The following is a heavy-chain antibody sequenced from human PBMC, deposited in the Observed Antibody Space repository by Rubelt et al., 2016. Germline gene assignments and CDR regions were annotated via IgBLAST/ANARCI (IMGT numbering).Heavy chain of an antibody. V-gene: IGHV4-39*07. CDR3: ARVSMALWGEFDY. J-gene: IGHJ4*02. Sequence: QLQLQESGPGLVKPSETLSLTCTVSGGSISSSSYYWGWIRQPPGKGLEWIGSIYYSGSTYYNPALRSRVTIPVDTSKNQFSRKLRSVTAADTAVYYCARVSMALWGEFDYWGQGTLVTVST. CDR1: GGSISSSSYY. CDR2: IYYSGST. D-gene: IGHD3-10*01.